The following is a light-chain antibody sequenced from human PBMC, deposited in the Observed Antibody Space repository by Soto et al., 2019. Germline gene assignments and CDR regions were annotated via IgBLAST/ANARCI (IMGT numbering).Light chain of an antibody. CDR1: QSASVW. J-gene: IGKJ1*01. Sequence: DIQMTQSPSTLSASVGDRVTITCRASQSASVWLALYQQKPGRAPKLLIYKASSLENGVSSRFSGSGSGTEFTLTISSLQPDDFAIYYCQQYNSYPWAFGQGTKVDIK. CDR2: KAS. CDR3: QQYNSYPWA. V-gene: IGKV1-5*03.